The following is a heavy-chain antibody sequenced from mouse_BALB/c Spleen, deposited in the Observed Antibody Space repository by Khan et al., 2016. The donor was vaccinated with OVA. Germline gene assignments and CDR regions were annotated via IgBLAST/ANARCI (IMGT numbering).Heavy chain of an antibody. Sequence: QVQLKESGPGLVAPSQSLSITCTVSGFSLTSYGVSWVRQPPGKGLEWLGVIWGDGITNFHSALISRLSISKDNSQRQVFFKLNSLQTDDTGTYYCAGFEASYYAMDYWGQGTSVIVSS. CDR1: GFSLTSYG. CDR3: AGFEASYYAMDY. CDR2: IWGDGIT. V-gene: IGHV2-3*01. D-gene: IGHD6-1*01. J-gene: IGHJ4*01.